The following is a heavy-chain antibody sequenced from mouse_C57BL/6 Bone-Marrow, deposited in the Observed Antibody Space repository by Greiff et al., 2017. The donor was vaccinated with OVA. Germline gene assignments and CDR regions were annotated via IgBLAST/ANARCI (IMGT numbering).Heavy chain of an antibody. CDR2: IDPENGDT. V-gene: IGHV14-4*01. CDR3: TTAAYSNYYFDY. D-gene: IGHD2-5*01. CDR1: GFNIKDDY. J-gene: IGHJ2*01. Sequence: EVKLMESGAELVRPGASVKLSCTASGFNIKDDYMHWVKQRPEQGLEWIGWIDPENGDTEYASKFQGKATITADTSSNTAYLQLSSLTSEDTAVYYCTTAAYSNYYFDYWGQGTTLTVSS.